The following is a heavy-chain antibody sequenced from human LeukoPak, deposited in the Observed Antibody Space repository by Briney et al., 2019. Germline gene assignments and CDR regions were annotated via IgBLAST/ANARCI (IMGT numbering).Heavy chain of an antibody. J-gene: IGHJ4*02. CDR3: ASGGYSGTEKPNDY. Sequence: GASVKVSCKASGYTFSGYYMHWVRQAPGQGLEWMGWINPNSGGTYYTQKFQGRVTMTRDTSISKAYMKMSSLRSDDTAVYYCASGGYSGTEKPNDYWGQGTLVTVSS. V-gene: IGHV1-2*02. CDR1: GYTFSGYY. CDR2: INPNSGGT. D-gene: IGHD1-26*01.